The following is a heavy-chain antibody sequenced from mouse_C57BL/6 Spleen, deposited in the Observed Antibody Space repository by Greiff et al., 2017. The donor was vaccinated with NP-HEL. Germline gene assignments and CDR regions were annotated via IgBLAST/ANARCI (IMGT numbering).Heavy chain of an antibody. CDR1: GFTFSSYG. D-gene: IGHD2-10*02. Sequence: EVKLMESGGDLVKPGGSLKLSCAASGFTFSSYGMSWVRQTPDKRLEWVATISSGGSYTYYPDSVKGRFTISRDNAKNTLYLQMSSLKSEDTAMYYCARHWYGIPFDYWGQGTTLTVSS. CDR2: ISSGGSYT. V-gene: IGHV5-6*01. J-gene: IGHJ2*01. CDR3: ARHWYGIPFDY.